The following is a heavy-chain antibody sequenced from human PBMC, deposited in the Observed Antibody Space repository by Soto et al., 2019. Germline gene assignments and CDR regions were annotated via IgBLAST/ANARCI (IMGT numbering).Heavy chain of an antibody. J-gene: IGHJ5*02. CDR2: INAGNGNT. D-gene: IGHD3-10*01. V-gene: IGHV1-3*01. CDR3: ARAQNYYGSGSEYNWFDP. Sequence: ASVKVSCKASGYTFTSYAMHWVRQAHGQRLEWMGWINAGNGNTKYSQKFQGGVTITRDTSASTAYMELSSLRSEDTAVYYCARAQNYYGSGSEYNWFDPWGQGTLVTVSS. CDR1: GYTFTSYA.